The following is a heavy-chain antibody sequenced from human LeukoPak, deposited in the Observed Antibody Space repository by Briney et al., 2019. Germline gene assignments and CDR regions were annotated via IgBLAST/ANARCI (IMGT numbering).Heavy chain of an antibody. Sequence: SVKVSCKASGGTFSSYAISWVRQAPGQGLEWMGRIIPILGIANYAQKFQGRVTITADKSTSTAYMELSSPRSEDTAVYYCASPTYSSGFDAFDIWGQGTMVTVSS. D-gene: IGHD6-19*01. CDR3: ASPTYSSGFDAFDI. CDR1: GGTFSSYA. CDR2: IIPILGIA. J-gene: IGHJ3*02. V-gene: IGHV1-69*04.